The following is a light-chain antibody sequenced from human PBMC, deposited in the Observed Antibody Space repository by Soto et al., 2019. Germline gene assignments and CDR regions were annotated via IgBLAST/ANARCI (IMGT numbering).Light chain of an antibody. V-gene: IGLV1-44*01. CDR3: AAWEDSLNGPV. CDR1: XSNIGSNA. CDR2: NSN. Sequence: QSVLTQPPSASGTPGQRVTIXXSXXXSNIGSNAVNWYQQLPGTTPKLLIYNSNQRPSGVPDRFSGSKSGTSASLAISGLQSEDESDYYCAAWEDSLNGPVFGGGTKLTVL. J-gene: IGLJ3*02.